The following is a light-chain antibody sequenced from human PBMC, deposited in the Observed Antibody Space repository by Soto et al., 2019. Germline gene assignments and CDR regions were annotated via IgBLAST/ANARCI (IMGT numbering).Light chain of an antibody. V-gene: IGLV2-14*01. Sequence: QSVLTQPVSVSGSPGQSIPIFCTGTSSDVGGYNYVSWYQQHPGKAPKLMIYDVSNRPSGVSNRFSGSKSGNTASLTISGLQAEDEADYYCSSYTSSSTLVFGTGTKVTVL. CDR3: SSYTSSSTLV. CDR2: DVS. J-gene: IGLJ1*01. CDR1: SSDVGGYNY.